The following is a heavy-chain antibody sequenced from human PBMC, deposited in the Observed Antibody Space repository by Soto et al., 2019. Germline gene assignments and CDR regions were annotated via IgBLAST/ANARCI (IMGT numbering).Heavy chain of an antibody. CDR3: ARVGGYYGSGSYRYYYGIDV. CDR2: ISAYNGNT. J-gene: IGHJ6*02. V-gene: IGHV1-18*01. CDR1: GYTFTIYG. Sequence: ASVKVSCKASGYTFTIYGISWVRQAPGQGLEWMGWISAYNGNTNYAQKLQGRVTMTTDTSTSSAYMELRSLRSDDTAVYYCARVGGYYGSGSYRYYYGIDVWGQGTTVTVSS. D-gene: IGHD3-10*01.